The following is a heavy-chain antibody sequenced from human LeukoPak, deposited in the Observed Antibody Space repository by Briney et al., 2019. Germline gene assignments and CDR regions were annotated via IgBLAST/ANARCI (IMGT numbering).Heavy chain of an antibody. CDR2: ISGSGVGT. V-gene: IGHV3-23*01. Sequence: GGSLRLSCAASGFTFSSQAMSWVRQAPGKGLEWVSVISGSGVGTYYADSVKGRFTISRDNSKNTLYLQMNSLRAEDTAVYYCARALPMGYWGQGTLVTVSS. J-gene: IGHJ4*02. CDR1: GFTFSSQA. CDR3: ARALPMGY.